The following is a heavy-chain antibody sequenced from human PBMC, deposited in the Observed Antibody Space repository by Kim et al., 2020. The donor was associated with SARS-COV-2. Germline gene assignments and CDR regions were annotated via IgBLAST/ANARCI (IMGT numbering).Heavy chain of an antibody. CDR2: IIPIFGTA. D-gene: IGHD3-16*02. J-gene: IGHJ6*02. CDR3: ARAGFPGRYDYVWGSYRLEHSYYYGMDG. Sequence: SVKVSCKASGGTFSSYAISWVRQAPGQGLEWMGGIIPIFGTANYAQKFQGRVTITADESTSTAYMELSSLRSEDTAVYYCARAGFPGRYDYVWGSYRLEHSYYYGMDGWGQGTTLTVSS. V-gene: IGHV1-69*13. CDR1: GGTFSSYA.